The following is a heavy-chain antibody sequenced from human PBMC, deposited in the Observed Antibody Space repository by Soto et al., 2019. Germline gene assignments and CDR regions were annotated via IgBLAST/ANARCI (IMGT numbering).Heavy chain of an antibody. CDR2: IKQDGSEK. J-gene: IGHJ6*03. V-gene: IGHV3-7*03. D-gene: IGHD5-18*01. Sequence: GGSLRLSCAASGFTFSSYWMSWVRQAPGKGLEWVANIKQDGSEKYYVDSVKGRFTISRENAKNSLYLQMNSLRAEDTAVYYCAREVRLWSLYYYYYDMDVWGKGTTVTVSS. CDR1: GFTFSSYW. CDR3: AREVRLWSLYYYYYDMDV.